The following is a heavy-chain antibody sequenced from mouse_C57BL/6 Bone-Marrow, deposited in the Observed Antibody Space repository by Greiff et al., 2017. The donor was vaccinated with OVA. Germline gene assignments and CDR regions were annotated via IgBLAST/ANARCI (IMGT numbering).Heavy chain of an antibody. D-gene: IGHD6-5*01. V-gene: IGHV1-64*01. CDR2: IHPNSGST. CDR1: GYTFTSYW. CDR3: ARKEPYPYWYFDV. Sequence: QVQLQQPGAELVKPGASVKLSCKASGYTFTSYWMHWVKQRPGQGLEWIGMIHPNSGSTNYNEKFKSKATLTVDKSSSTAYMQLSSLTSEDSAVYYCARKEPYPYWYFDVWGTGTTVTVSS. J-gene: IGHJ1*03.